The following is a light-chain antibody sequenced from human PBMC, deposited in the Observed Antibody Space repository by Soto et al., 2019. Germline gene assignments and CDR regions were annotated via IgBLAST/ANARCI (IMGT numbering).Light chain of an antibody. Sequence: DFQMTQSPSAMSASVGDRVSITCRASQGISNYLAWVQQKPGKVPKRLIYAASNLQAGVPSRFSGSGSGTDFTLTISSLQPEDVAAYYCQKYNSAPLTFGQGTKVDIK. CDR3: QKYNSAPLT. CDR1: QGISNY. CDR2: AAS. V-gene: IGKV1-27*01. J-gene: IGKJ1*01.